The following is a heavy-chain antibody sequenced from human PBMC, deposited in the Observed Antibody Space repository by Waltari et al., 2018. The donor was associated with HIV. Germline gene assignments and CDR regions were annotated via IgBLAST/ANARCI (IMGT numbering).Heavy chain of an antibody. CDR1: GGSISSSSYY. CDR2: IYYSVST. Sequence: QLQLQESGPGLVKPSETLSLTCPVSGGSISSSSYYWGWIRQPPGKGLEWIGSIYYSVSTYYTPSLKSRVTISVDTSKNQFSLKLSSVTAADTAVYYCARDGDYYDSSGYLSDAFDIWGQGTMVTVSS. V-gene: IGHV4-39*07. D-gene: IGHD3-22*01. CDR3: ARDGDYYDSSGYLSDAFDI. J-gene: IGHJ3*02.